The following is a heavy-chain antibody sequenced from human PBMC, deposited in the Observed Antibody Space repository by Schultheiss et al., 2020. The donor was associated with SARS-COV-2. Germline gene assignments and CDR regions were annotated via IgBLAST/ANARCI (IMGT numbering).Heavy chain of an antibody. CDR3: ARDRVVAATLYYYGMDV. CDR2: ISAYNGNT. D-gene: IGHD2-15*01. Sequence: ASVKVSCKASGYTFTSYGISWVRQAPGQGLEWMGWISAYNGNTNYAQKLQGRVTMTTDTSTSTTYMELRSLRAEDTAVYYCARDRVVAATLYYYGMDVWGQGTTVTVSS. J-gene: IGHJ6*02. CDR1: GYTFTSYG. V-gene: IGHV1-18*01.